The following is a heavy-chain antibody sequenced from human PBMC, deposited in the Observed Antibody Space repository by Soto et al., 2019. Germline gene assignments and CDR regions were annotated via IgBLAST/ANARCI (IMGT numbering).Heavy chain of an antibody. J-gene: IGHJ4*02. CDR1: GGSISSGDYY. V-gene: IGHV4-30-4*01. CDR3: ARVESGIAVRPFDY. D-gene: IGHD6-19*01. Sequence: PSETLSLTCTVSGGSISSGDYYWRWIRQPPGKGLEWIGYIYYSGSTYYNPSLKSRVTISSDTAKNQFSLKLSSVTAADTVVYYWARVESGIAVRPFDYWGQGSLVTV. CDR2: IYYSGST.